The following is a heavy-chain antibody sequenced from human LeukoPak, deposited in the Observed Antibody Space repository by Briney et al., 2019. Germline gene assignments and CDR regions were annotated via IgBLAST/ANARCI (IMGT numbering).Heavy chain of an antibody. CDR2: INWRGGST. J-gene: IGHJ5*02. CDR3: ARVQTRRGITGTLRYNWFDP. D-gene: IGHD1-7*01. V-gene: IGHV3-20*04. CDR1: GFTFDDHV. Sequence: GGSLRLFCAASGFTFDDHVMSWLRQAPGKGLVWFSGINWRGGSTGYADSVKGRFTISRDNAKNSLYLQMNSLRAEDTALYYCARVQTRRGITGTLRYNWFDPWGEGTLVTVSS.